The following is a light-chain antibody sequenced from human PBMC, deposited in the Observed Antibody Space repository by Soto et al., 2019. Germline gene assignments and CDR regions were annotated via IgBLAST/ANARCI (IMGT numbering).Light chain of an antibody. J-gene: IGKJ5*01. CDR1: QGVSRK. CDR2: DAS. Sequence: DIVMTQSPATLSVAPGERVTFSCRASQGVSRKLAWYQHKPGQAPRLLIYDASNRATGIPARFSGSGSGTDFTLTIRSLEPEDSAVYYCKQRHMWPITFGQGTRLEIK. V-gene: IGKV3-11*01. CDR3: KQRHMWPIT.